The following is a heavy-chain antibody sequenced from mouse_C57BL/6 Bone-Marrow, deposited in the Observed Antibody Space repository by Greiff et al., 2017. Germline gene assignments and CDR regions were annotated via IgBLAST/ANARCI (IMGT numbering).Heavy chain of an antibody. Sequence: QVQLQQPGAELVMPGASVKLSCKASGYTFTSYWMHWVKQRPGQGLEWIGEIDPSDGYTNYNKKFKGKATLTVDKSSSTAYMQLSSLTSEDSAVYYCAASYYYGYFDYWGRGTTLTVSS. CDR2: IDPSDGYT. J-gene: IGHJ2*01. V-gene: IGHV1-69*01. D-gene: IGHD1-1*01. CDR3: AASYYYGYFDY. CDR1: GYTFTSYW.